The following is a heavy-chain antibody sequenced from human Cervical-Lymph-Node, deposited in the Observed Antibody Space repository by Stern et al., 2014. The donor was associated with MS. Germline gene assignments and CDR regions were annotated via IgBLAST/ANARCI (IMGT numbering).Heavy chain of an antibody. CDR3: ARVHADSSSWYWWYFDL. J-gene: IGHJ2*01. CDR1: GGSISSGGYY. Sequence: VQLVESGPGLVKPSQTLSLTCTVSGGSISSGGYYWSWIRQHPGKGLEWIGDIYYSGSTYYNPSLKSRVTISVDTSKNQFSLKLSSVTAADTAVYYCARVHADSSSWYWWYFDLWGRGTLVTVSS. CDR2: IYYSGST. V-gene: IGHV4-31*03. D-gene: IGHD6-13*01.